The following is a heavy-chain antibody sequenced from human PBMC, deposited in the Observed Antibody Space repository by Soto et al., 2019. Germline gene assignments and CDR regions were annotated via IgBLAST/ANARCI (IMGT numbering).Heavy chain of an antibody. J-gene: IGHJ5*02. CDR1: GGSISTISQC. D-gene: IGHD4-17*01. CDR2: IYNSGST. V-gene: IGHV4-39*01. Sequence: SETLSFTSNVSGGSISTISQCWSWIRQPPGKGLEWIGSIYNSGSTYYNPSLKSRVTMSIITSKNQFSLKLSSVTATDTAIYYCARLLKYYGDGTGLFDTWVKGTQATVS. CDR3: ARLLKYYGDGTGLFDT.